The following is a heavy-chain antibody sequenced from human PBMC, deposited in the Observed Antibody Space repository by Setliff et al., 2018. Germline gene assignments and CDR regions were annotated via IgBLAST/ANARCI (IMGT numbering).Heavy chain of an antibody. CDR1: GFTLSDHY. Sequence: GGSLRLSCAASGFTLSDHYIDWIRQAPGKGLEWISYIGSSGNTIYYANSVKGRFTISRNTLYLQMNSLKTEDTAVYYCTTGSVCVGDCYSGRLNYWGQGTLVTVSS. J-gene: IGHJ4*02. D-gene: IGHD2-21*02. CDR2: IGSSGNTI. CDR3: TTGSVCVGDCYSGRLNY. V-gene: IGHV3-11*01.